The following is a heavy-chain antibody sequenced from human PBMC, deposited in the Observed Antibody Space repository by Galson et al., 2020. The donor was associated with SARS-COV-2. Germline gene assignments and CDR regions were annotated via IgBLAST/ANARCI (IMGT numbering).Heavy chain of an antibody. Sequence: GGSLRLSCAASGFTFSSYAMHWVRQAPGKGLEWVAVISYDGSNKYYADSVKGRFTISRDNSKNTLYLQMNSLRAEDTAVYYCARDPTYSNQYYFDYWGQGTLVTVSS. V-gene: IGHV3-30*01. CDR3: ARDPTYSNQYYFDY. CDR2: ISYDGSNK. J-gene: IGHJ4*02. D-gene: IGHD4-4*01. CDR1: GFTFSSYA.